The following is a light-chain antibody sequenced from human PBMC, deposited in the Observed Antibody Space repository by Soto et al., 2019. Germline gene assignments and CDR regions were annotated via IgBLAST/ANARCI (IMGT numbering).Light chain of an antibody. CDR2: GAS. J-gene: IGKJ4*01. V-gene: IGKV3-20*01. Sequence: EIVLTQSPATLSLSPGERATLSCRASQSITNNYLAWYQQKPGRAHRLLIYGASSRATGIPDRFSGSGSGTDFTLTISRLEPEDFAMYYCQQYGYLVTFGGGTKVDNK. CDR3: QQYGYLVT. CDR1: QSITNNY.